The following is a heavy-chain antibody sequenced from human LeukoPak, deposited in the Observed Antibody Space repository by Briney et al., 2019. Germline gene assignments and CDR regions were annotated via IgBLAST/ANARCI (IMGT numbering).Heavy chain of an antibody. CDR1: GYTFTSYD. Sequence: GASVKVSCKASGYTFTSYDINWVRQATGQGLEWMGWMNPNSGNTNYAQKLQGRVTMTTDTSTSTAYMELRSLRSDDTAVYYCAGDRILAVAGPFDYWGQGTLVTVSS. J-gene: IGHJ4*02. V-gene: IGHV1-18*01. D-gene: IGHD6-19*01. CDR3: AGDRILAVAGPFDY. CDR2: MNPNSGNT.